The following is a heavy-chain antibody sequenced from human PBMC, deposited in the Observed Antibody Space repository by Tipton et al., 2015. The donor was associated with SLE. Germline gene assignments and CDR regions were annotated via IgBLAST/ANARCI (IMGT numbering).Heavy chain of an antibody. Sequence: GSLRLSCAASGFTFSSYSMNWVRQAPGKGLEWVSSISSSSSYIYYADSVKGRFTISRDNAKNSLYLQMNSLRAEDTAVYYCASGLRNSSSWGYYFDYWGQGTLVTVSS. J-gene: IGHJ4*02. CDR3: ASGLRNSSSWGYYFDY. V-gene: IGHV3-21*01. CDR1: GFTFSSYS. D-gene: IGHD6-13*01. CDR2: ISSSSSYI.